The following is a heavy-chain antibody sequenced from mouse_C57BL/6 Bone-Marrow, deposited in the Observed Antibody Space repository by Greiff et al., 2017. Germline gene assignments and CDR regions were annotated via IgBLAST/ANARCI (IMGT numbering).Heavy chain of an antibody. D-gene: IGHD1-1*01. CDR2: IDPDTGGT. CDR3: TCASDCGSSLDY. CDR1: GYTFTDYE. V-gene: IGHV1-15*01. Sequence: VQLQQSGAELVKPGASVKLSCKASGYTFTDYEMHWVKQTPVHGLEWIGAIDPDTGGTAYNQKFKGKAILTADKSSSTAYMELRSLPSEDSAVYYCTCASDCGSSLDYWGQGTTLTVSS. J-gene: IGHJ2*01.